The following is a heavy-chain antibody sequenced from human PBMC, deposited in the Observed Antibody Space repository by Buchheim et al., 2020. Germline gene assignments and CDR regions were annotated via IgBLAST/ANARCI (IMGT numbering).Heavy chain of an antibody. CDR3: ARGGSITMAYPIDY. D-gene: IGHD3-10*01. Sequence: QVQLVESGGGVVQPGRSLRLSCAASGFTFSSYAMHWVRQAPGKGLEWVAVISYDGSNKYYADSVKGRFTISRDNSKNTLYLLMNSLRAEDTAVYYCARGGSITMAYPIDYWGQGTL. V-gene: IGHV3-30*04. J-gene: IGHJ4*02. CDR1: GFTFSSYA. CDR2: ISYDGSNK.